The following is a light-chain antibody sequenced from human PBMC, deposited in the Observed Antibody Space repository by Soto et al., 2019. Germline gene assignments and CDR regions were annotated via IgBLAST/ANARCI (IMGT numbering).Light chain of an antibody. CDR3: SSYRRASTLYVI. J-gene: IGLJ2*01. Sequence: QSVLTQPASVSGSPGQSITISCTGTSDDVGGYDYVSWYQQHPGKAPKLMLFEVSARPSGVSNRFSGSKSGNTASLTISGLQAEDEAHYYCSSYRRASTLYVIFGGGTKLTVL. CDR2: EVS. V-gene: IGLV2-14*01. CDR1: SDDVGGYDY.